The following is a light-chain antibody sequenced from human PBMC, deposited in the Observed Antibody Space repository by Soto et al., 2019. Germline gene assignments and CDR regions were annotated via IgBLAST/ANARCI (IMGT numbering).Light chain of an antibody. Sequence: EIVLTQSPGTLSLSPGERATLSCRASQSVSSSYLAWYQQKPGQAPNLLICGASSRATGIPDRFSGSESGTDFTTTISRLEPEDFAVYYCHQYGSSPQTFGQGTKLEIK. V-gene: IGKV3-20*01. CDR2: GAS. CDR3: HQYGSSPQT. J-gene: IGKJ2*01. CDR1: QSVSSSY.